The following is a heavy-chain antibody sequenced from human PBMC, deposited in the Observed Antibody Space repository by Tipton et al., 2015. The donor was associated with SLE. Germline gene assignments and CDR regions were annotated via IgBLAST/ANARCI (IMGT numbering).Heavy chain of an antibody. CDR2: IHTSGTT. V-gene: IGHV4-61*09. D-gene: IGHD3-3*01. Sequence: TLSLTCAVSGGSISSGSYFWNWIRQPAGKELEWIGHIHTSGTTNYNPSLKSRVSISVDTPKNQFSLKLSSVTAADTAVYYCATRLTIFGGIDYWGQGTLVTVSS. J-gene: IGHJ4*02. CDR3: ATRLTIFGGIDY. CDR1: GGSISSGSYF.